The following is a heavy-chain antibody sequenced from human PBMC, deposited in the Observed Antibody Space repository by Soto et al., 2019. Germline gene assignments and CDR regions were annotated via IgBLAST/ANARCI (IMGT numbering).Heavy chain of an antibody. CDR2: ISGSGGST. Sequence: GGSLRLSCAASGFTFSSYAMSWVRQAPGKGLEWVSAISGSGGSTYYADSVKGRFTISRDNSKNTLYLQMNSLRAEDTAVYYCAKVRITMVRGVIIPDGFDPWGQGTLVTVSS. D-gene: IGHD3-10*01. J-gene: IGHJ5*01. CDR1: GFTFSSYA. CDR3: AKVRITMVRGVIIPDGFDP. V-gene: IGHV3-23*01.